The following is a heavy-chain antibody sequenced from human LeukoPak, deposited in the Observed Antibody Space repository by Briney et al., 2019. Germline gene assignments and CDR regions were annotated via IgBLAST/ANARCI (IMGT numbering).Heavy chain of an antibody. V-gene: IGHV3-23*01. Sequence: GGSLRLSCVGSGFIFSSYDMGWVRQAPAKGLEWVSSISRAGDRTYYEDSVKGRFTISRDNSRNTMYLQMNSLRAEDTAVYYCARGESFAFDVWGQGTMVTVSS. CDR2: ISRAGDRT. J-gene: IGHJ3*01. CDR3: ARGESFAFDV. CDR1: GFIFSSYD.